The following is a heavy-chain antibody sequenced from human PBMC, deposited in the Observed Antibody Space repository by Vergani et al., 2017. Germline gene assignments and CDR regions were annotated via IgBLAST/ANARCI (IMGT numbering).Heavy chain of an antibody. J-gene: IGHJ3*02. CDR3: ARGADKDCYNKLDAFDI. D-gene: IGHD5-24*01. Sequence: QVQLQESGPGLVKPSETLSLTCTVSGGSISSYYWSWIRQPPGKGLEWIGYIYCSGSTNYNPSLKSRVTISVETSKNQFSLKLSSVTAADTAVYYCARGADKDCYNKLDAFDIWGQGTMVTVSS. V-gene: IGHV4-59*01. CDR2: IYCSGST. CDR1: GGSISSYY.